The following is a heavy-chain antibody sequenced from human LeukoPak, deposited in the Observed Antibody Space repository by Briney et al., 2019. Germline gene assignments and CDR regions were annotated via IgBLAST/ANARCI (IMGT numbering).Heavy chain of an antibody. V-gene: IGHV3-64*01. CDR2: ISINGADT. Sequence: GGSLRLSCAASGFTFSSYALHWVRQAPGKGLEYVSAISINGADTYYANFVKGRFTISRDNSKNTLYLQMGSLRAEDMAVYYCARVPTGSYYDYWGQGTLVTVSS. CDR3: ARVPTGSYYDY. D-gene: IGHD1-26*01. J-gene: IGHJ4*02. CDR1: GFTFSSYA.